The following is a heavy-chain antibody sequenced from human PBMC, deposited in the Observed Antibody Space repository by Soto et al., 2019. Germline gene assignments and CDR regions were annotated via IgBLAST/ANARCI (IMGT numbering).Heavy chain of an antibody. D-gene: IGHD1-1*01. CDR2: LYDVDGS. J-gene: IGHJ3*01. CDR3: ASWHEREHAYDV. V-gene: IGHV3-53*01. CDR1: GPTFRGKEF. Sequence: XGSLRLPCAAFGPTFRGKEFVSWFRQAPGKGLEWVSALYDVDGSFYADSVKGRFTTSSDSSKTTVYLQMNGLRPDDTAVYYCASWHEREHAYDVWGQGTTVTVPS.